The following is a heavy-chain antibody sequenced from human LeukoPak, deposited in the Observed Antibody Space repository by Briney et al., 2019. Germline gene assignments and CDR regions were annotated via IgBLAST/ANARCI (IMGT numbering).Heavy chain of an antibody. CDR1: GGSITSSSYY. D-gene: IGHD2-15*01. CDR3: ARQPVVAATPFYYMDV. CDR2: IYYSGST. Sequence: SETLSLTCTVSGGSITSSSYYWGWIRQPPGKGLQWIGSIYYSGSTYYNPSLKSRVTISVDTSKNQFSLKLSSVTAADTAVYYCARQPVVAATPFYYMDVWGKGAPVTISS. J-gene: IGHJ6*03. V-gene: IGHV4-39*01.